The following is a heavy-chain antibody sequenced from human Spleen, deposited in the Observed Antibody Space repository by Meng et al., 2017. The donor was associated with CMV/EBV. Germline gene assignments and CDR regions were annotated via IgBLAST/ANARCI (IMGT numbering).Heavy chain of an antibody. CDR1: GGSVSRGSNY. D-gene: IGHD6-6*01. CDR3: AREFHLPRSRNAFDL. J-gene: IGHJ3*01. Sequence: SETLSLTCTVSGGSVSRGSNYWSWIRQPPGKGLEWIGYIHSSGSTNYNPSLRSRVTLSLDTSKNQFSLKLSSVTAADTAVYYCAREFHLPRSRNAFDLWGQGTLVTVS. CDR2: IHSSGST. V-gene: IGHV4-61*01.